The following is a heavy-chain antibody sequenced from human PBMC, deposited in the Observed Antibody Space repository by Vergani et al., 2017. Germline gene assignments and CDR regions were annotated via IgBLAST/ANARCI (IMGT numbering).Heavy chain of an antibody. CDR1: GYSFTSYW. V-gene: IGHV5-51*01. J-gene: IGHJ3*02. Sequence: EVPLVQSGAEVQKPGESLKISCKGSGYSFTSYWIGWVRQMPGEGLEWMGIIYPGDSDTRYSPSFQGQVTIPADKSIITAYLQWSSLKASDTAMYYCARPITMEAFDIWGQGTMVTVSS. CDR2: IYPGDSDT. D-gene: IGHD3-10*01. CDR3: ARPITMEAFDI.